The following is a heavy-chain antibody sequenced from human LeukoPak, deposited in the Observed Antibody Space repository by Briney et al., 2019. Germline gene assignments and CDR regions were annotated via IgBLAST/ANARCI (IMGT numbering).Heavy chain of an antibody. CDR1: GGSISSSSYY. V-gene: IGHV4-39*07. D-gene: IGHD4-17*01. CDR2: TYYSGST. Sequence: SETLSLTCTVSGGSISSSSYYWGWIRQPPGKGLEWIGSTYYSGSTYYNPSLKSRVTISVDTSKNQFSLKLSSVTAADTAVYYCARGGGVYGDPIDWGQGTLVTVSS. J-gene: IGHJ4*02. CDR3: ARGGGVYGDPID.